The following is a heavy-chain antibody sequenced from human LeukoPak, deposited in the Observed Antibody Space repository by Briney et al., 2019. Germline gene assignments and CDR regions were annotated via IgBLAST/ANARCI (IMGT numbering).Heavy chain of an antibody. J-gene: IGHJ4*02. D-gene: IGHD6-13*01. Sequence: GASVKVSFKASGYTFTSYYMHWVRQAPGQGLEWMGIINPSGGSTSYAQKFQGRVTMTRDTSTSTVYMELSSLRSEDTAVYYCARDIAAAGTDYWGQGTLVTVSS. V-gene: IGHV1-46*01. CDR2: INPSGGST. CDR1: GYTFTSYY. CDR3: ARDIAAAGTDY.